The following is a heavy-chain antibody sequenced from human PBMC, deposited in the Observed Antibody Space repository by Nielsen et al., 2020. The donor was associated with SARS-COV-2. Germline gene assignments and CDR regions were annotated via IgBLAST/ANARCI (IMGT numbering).Heavy chain of an antibody. CDR2: IDPSDSYT. CDR1: GYSFTSYW. D-gene: IGHD4-17*01. V-gene: IGHV5-10-1*01. J-gene: IGHJ6*02. Sequence: GESLKISCKGSGYSFTSYWISWVRQMPGKGLEWMGRIDPSDSYTNYSPSFQGHVTISADKSISTAYLQWSSLKASDTAMYYCARLVYGDYEGYYYGMDVWGQGTTVTVS. CDR3: ARLVYGDYEGYYYGMDV.